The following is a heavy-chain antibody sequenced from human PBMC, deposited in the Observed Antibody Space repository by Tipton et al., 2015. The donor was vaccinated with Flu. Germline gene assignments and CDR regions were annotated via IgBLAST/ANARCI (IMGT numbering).Heavy chain of an antibody. CDR2: MYASGGT. J-gene: IGHJ4*02. CDR3: ARVWSSFVATASLDY. CDR1: GGSISNYY. D-gene: IGHD1-1*01. V-gene: IGHV4-4*07. Sequence: TLSLTCTVSGGSISNYYWGWIRQPAGKGLEFIGRMYASGGTRYNPSLKSRVTMSANTSKNQVSLMLSSVAAADTAVYYCARVWSSFVATASLDYWGRGTLVTVSS.